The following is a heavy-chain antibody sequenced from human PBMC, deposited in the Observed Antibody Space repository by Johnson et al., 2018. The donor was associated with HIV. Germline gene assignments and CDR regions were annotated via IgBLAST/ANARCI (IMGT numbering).Heavy chain of an antibody. J-gene: IGHJ3*02. D-gene: IGHD4-17*01. CDR1: GFTFSSYA. CDR2: INWNGGST. Sequence: VQLVESGGGVVQPGRSLRLSCAASGFTFSSYAMHWVRQAPGKGLAWVSGINWNGGSTGYADSVKGRFTLSRDNAKNSLYLQRTSLRAEDTAVYYCARDRGTVTTAQMAFDIWGQGTMVTVSS. V-gene: IGHV3-20*04. CDR3: ARDRGTVTTAQMAFDI.